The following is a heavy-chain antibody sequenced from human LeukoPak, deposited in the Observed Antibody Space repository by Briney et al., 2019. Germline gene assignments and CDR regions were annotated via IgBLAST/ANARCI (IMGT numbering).Heavy chain of an antibody. D-gene: IGHD5-24*01. J-gene: IGHJ4*02. CDR3: ASRAVEMATITTLGIDY. Sequence: SETLSLTCAVYGGSFSGYYWSWIRQPPGKGLEWIGEINHSGSTNYNPSLKSRVTISVDTSKNRFSLKLSSVTAADTAVYYCASRAVEMATITTLGIDYWGQGTLVTVSS. CDR1: GGSFSGYY. V-gene: IGHV4-34*01. CDR2: INHSGST.